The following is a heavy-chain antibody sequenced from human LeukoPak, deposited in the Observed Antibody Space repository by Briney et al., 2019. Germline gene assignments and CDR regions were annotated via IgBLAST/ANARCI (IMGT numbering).Heavy chain of an antibody. Sequence: GGSLRLSCAASGFTFSNYAMSWVRQAPGKGLEWVSGISGSGGSTYYADSVKGRVTVSRDNPKHTLYLQTNSLRAEDTAVYYWGKQGGLYRSYSFCRGFQFGYWGQGTLVTVSS. CDR1: GFTFSNYA. J-gene: IGHJ4*02. CDR3: GKQGGLYRSYSFCRGFQFGY. D-gene: IGHD3-16*02. CDR2: ISGSGGST. V-gene: IGHV3-23*01.